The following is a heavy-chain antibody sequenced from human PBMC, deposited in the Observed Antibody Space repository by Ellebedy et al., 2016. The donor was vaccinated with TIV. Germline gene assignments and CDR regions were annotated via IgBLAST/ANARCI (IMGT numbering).Heavy chain of an antibody. CDR1: GVTFSSYA. V-gene: IGHV3-23*01. J-gene: IGHJ4*02. Sequence: GGSLRLSXAASGVTFSSYAMSWVRQAPGKGLEWVSTISSNGGSTYYADSVKGRFTISRDNSKNTLYLQMNSLRAEDTAVYYCAKDDGRDYSRGYFDYWGQGTLVTVSS. CDR2: ISSNGGST. D-gene: IGHD3-10*01. CDR3: AKDDGRDYSRGYFDY.